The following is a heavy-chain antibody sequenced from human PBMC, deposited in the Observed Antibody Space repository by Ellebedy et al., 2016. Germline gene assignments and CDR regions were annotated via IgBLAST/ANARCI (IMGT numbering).Heavy chain of an antibody. CDR1: GYSISNGYY. CDR2: IYHSGNT. D-gene: IGHD6-19*01. CDR3: ARTFDSGWYGY. Sequence: SETLSLXXTVSGYSISNGYYWGWIRQPPGKGLEWIGNIYHSGNTYYNPSLKSRVTISVDASKNQFSLRVSSVTAADTAVYYCARTFDSGWYGYWGQGTLVTVSS. J-gene: IGHJ4*02. V-gene: IGHV4-38-2*02.